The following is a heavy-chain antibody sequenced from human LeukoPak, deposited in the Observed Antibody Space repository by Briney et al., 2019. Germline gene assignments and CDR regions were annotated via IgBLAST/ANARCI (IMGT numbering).Heavy chain of an antibody. CDR3: ARVVGRAVAGFFDY. D-gene: IGHD6-19*01. CDR1: GFTFCSYS. CDR2: IKQDGGEK. V-gene: IGHV3-7*01. Sequence: PRGSLRLSCAASGFTFCSYSMSWVRQAPGEGLEWVANIKQDGGEKYYVDSVKGRFTISRDNAKNSLYLQMNSRRAEDTGVYYCARVVGRAVAGFFDYWGQGTLVTVSS. J-gene: IGHJ4*02.